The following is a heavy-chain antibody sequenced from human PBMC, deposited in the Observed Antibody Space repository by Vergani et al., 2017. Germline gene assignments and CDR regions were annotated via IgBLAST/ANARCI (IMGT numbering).Heavy chain of an antibody. V-gene: IGHV1-2*02. CDR2: INPNSGGT. D-gene: IGHD6-13*01. J-gene: IGHJ5*02. CDR3: ARDPSPGIAINWFDP. CDR1: GYTFSGYY. Sequence: QVQLVQSGAEVKKPGASVKVSCKASGYTFSGYYMNWVRQAPGQGLEWMGWINPNSGGTNFAQKFQGRVTVTRDTSISTAYMELSRLRSDDTAVYYCARDPSPGIAINWFDPWGQGTLVTVSS.